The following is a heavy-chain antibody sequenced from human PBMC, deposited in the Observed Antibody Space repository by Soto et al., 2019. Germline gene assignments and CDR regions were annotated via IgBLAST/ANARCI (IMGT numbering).Heavy chain of an antibody. CDR2: ISYDGSNK. J-gene: IGHJ3*02. CDR3: AKDLRITLGGDAFDI. V-gene: IGHV3-30*18. D-gene: IGHD3-10*01. Sequence: GGSLRLSCAASGFTFSSYGMHWVRQAPGKGLEWVAVISYDGSNKYYADSVKGRFTISRDNSKNTLYLQMNSLRAEDTAVYYCAKDLRITLGGDAFDIWGQGTMVTVSS. CDR1: GFTFSSYG.